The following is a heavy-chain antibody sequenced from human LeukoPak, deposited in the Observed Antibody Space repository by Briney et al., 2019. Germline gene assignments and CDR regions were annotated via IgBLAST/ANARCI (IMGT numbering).Heavy chain of an antibody. Sequence: PSETLSLTCTVSGGSISSYYWSWIRQPPGKGLEWIGEIYHSGSTNYNPSLKSRVTISVDKSKNQFSLKLSSVTAADTAVYYCARVGGSYYSDNWFDPWGQGTLVTVSS. CDR2: IYHSGST. CDR1: GGSISSYY. D-gene: IGHD1-26*01. CDR3: ARVGGSYYSDNWFDP. V-gene: IGHV4-59*12. J-gene: IGHJ5*02.